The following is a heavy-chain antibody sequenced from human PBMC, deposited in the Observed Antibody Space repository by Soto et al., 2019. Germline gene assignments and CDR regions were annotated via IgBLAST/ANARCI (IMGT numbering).Heavy chain of an antibody. CDR1: RDSVSSDSNF. D-gene: IGHD1-26*01. CDR3: ARIVVGATVDL. Sequence: PSETLSLTCSVSRDSVSSDSNFWTWIRQPPGKGLEWIAYISYTGDTNYNPSLKSRVTISVDTSRNQFSLTRTSVTAADTTVYILARIVVGATVDLWGKGSLVTVSS. CDR2: ISYTGDT. V-gene: IGHV4-61*01. J-gene: IGHJ5*02.